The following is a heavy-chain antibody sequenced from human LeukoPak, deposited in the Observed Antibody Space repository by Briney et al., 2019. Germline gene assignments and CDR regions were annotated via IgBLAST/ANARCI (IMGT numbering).Heavy chain of an antibody. CDR2: FIHMVGIA. Sequence: ASVKVSCKASGGTFSSYAISWVRQAPGQGLEWMGRFIHMVGIATYAQKFQGRVTITEDRSTSTAYMELRSLRSEDTAVYYCARVQAVGVPVAIDAYYSYGMDVWGQGTAVSVSS. V-gene: IGHV1-69*04. CDR3: ARVQAVGVPVAIDAYYSYGMDV. CDR1: GGTFSSYA. D-gene: IGHD2-2*02. J-gene: IGHJ6*02.